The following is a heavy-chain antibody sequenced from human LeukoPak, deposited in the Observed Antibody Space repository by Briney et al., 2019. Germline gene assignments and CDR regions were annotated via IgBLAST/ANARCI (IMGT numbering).Heavy chain of an antibody. J-gene: IGHJ4*02. Sequence: SETLSPTCTVSGGSITSYYWTWIRQPPGKGLEWIGYIYYSGSTNYNPSLKSRVTISVDTSKNQFSLKLSFVTAADTAVYYCARGHMVRGVMTYDYWGQGTLVTVSS. D-gene: IGHD3-10*01. CDR2: IYYSGST. V-gene: IGHV4-59*01. CDR1: GGSITSYY. CDR3: ARGHMVRGVMTYDY.